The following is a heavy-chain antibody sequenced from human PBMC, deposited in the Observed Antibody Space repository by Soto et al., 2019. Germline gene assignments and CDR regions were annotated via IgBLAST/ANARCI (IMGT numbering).Heavy chain of an antibody. CDR3: AKSARDITFGGVIVIFDY. J-gene: IGHJ4*02. CDR2: ISGSGGST. D-gene: IGHD3-16*02. Sequence: PGGSLRLSCAASGFTFSSYAMSWVRQAPGKGLEWVSAISGSGGSTYYADSVKGRFTISRDNSKNTLYLQMNSLRAEDTAVYYCAKSARDITFGGVIVIFDYWGQGTLVTVSS. V-gene: IGHV3-23*01. CDR1: GFTFSSYA.